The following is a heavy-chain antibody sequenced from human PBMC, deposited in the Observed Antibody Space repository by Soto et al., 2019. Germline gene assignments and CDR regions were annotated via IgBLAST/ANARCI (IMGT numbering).Heavy chain of an antibody. J-gene: IGHJ4*02. D-gene: IGHD3-10*01. CDR3: IIDDGITMVRVGSKFDY. Sequence: EVQLVESGGGLVQPGGSLKLSCAVSGFTFSGSATHWVRQASGKGLEWVGRIKSKANNYATTYAASVKDRFTISRDDSQNTAYLQMNSLKTEDTAMYYCIIDDGITMVRVGSKFDYWGQGTLVTVSS. CDR1: GFTFSGSA. CDR2: IKSKANNYAT. V-gene: IGHV3-73*01.